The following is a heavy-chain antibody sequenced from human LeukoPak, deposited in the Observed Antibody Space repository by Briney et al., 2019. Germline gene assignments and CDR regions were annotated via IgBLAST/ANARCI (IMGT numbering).Heavy chain of an antibody. CDR1: GFTFSSYG. V-gene: IGHV3-33*01. J-gene: IGHJ3*02. Sequence: QTGGSLRLSCAASGFTFSSYGMHWIRQAPGKGLEWVAVIWYDGSNKYYADSVKGRFTISRDNSKNTLYLQMKGLRAEDTAVYYCARSGNSDVFDTWGQGTMVTVSS. CDR3: ARSGNSDVFDT. CDR2: IWYDGSNK. D-gene: IGHD1-7*01.